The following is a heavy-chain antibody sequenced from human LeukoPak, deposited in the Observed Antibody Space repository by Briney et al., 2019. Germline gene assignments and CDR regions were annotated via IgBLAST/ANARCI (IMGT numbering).Heavy chain of an antibody. CDR2: ISYDGSNK. CDR1: GFTFSSYA. Sequence: PGGSLRLSCAASGFTFSSYAMHWVRQAPGKGLERVAVISYDGSNKYYADSVKGRFTISRDDSKNTLYLQMNSLRAEDTAVYYCARDVAAVFDYWGQGTLVTVSS. V-gene: IGHV3-30-3*01. J-gene: IGHJ4*02. CDR3: ARDVAAVFDY. D-gene: IGHD6-13*01.